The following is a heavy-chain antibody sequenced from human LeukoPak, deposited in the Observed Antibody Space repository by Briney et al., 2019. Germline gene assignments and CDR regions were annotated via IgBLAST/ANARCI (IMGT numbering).Heavy chain of an antibody. CDR1: GYTFTSYD. J-gene: IGHJ4*02. Sequence: ASVKVSCKASGYTFTSYDINWVRQATGQGLEWMGWMNPNSGNTGYAQKFQGRVTMTRNTSISTAYMELSSLRSEDTAVYYCARGGRRANYGGNSGFDYWGQGTLVTVSS. CDR3: ARGGRRANYGGNSGFDY. V-gene: IGHV1-8*01. D-gene: IGHD4-23*01. CDR2: MNPNSGNT.